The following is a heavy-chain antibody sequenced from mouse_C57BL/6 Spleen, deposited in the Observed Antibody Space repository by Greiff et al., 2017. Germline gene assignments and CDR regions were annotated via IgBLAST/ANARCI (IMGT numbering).Heavy chain of an antibody. V-gene: IGHV14-4*01. D-gene: IGHD2-2*01. CDR2: IDSEDGDT. Sequence: EVQLQQSGAELVRPGASVKLSCTASGFNIKDDYMHWVKQRPEQGLEWIGWIDSEDGDTEYASKFQGQATITADTSSNTAYLQLSSLTSADTAVYDCTQVTPYYYAMDYWGQGTSVTVSS. J-gene: IGHJ4*01. CDR3: TQVTPYYYAMDY. CDR1: GFNIKDDY.